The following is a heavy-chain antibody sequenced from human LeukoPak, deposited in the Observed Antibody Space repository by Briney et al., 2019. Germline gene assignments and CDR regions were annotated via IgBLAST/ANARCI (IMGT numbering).Heavy chain of an antibody. CDR3: ARRAGAYSHPYDY. D-gene: IGHD4/OR15-4a*01. Sequence: PGGSLRLSCAASGFTVSRNYMSWVRQAPGKGLEWVSEIYSGGSTYYAASVKGRFSISRDNSKNTVYLQMNSLRAEDTAVYYCARRAGAYSHPYDYWGQGTLVTVSS. CDR1: GFTVSRNY. CDR2: IYSGGST. V-gene: IGHV3-53*01. J-gene: IGHJ4*02.